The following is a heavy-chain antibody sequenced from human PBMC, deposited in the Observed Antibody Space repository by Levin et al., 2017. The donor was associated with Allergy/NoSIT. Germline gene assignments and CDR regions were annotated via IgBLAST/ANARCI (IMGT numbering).Heavy chain of an antibody. CDR3: TRGAYYGDYDAVDI. CDR1: GSSISSYY. D-gene: IGHD4-17*01. CDR2: IYYSGNT. Sequence: SETLSLTCNVSGSSISSYYWTWIRQPPGKGLEWLGYIYYSGNTNYSPSLKSRVTMSVDTSKNQFSLELKSVTAADTGMYYCTRGAYYGDYDAVDIWGQGTMVTVSS. J-gene: IGHJ3*02. V-gene: IGHV4-59*01.